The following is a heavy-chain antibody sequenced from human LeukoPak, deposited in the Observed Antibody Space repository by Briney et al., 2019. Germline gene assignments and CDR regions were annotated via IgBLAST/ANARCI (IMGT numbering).Heavy chain of an antibody. J-gene: IGHJ4*02. D-gene: IGHD5-18*01. CDR3: AKDWSVDTATGGDY. Sequence: PGGSLRLSCAASGFTFSSYAMSWVRQAPGKGLEWVSAISGSGGSTYYADSVKGRFTISRDNSKNTLYLQMNSLRAEDTAVYYCAKDWSVDTATGGDYWGQGTLVTVSS. V-gene: IGHV3-23*01. CDR2: ISGSGGST. CDR1: GFTFSSYA.